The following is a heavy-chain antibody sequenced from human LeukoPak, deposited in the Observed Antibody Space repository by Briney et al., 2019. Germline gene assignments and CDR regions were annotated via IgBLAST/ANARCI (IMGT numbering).Heavy chain of an antibody. CDR2: ISGSGGST. CDR1: GFTFSSYA. D-gene: IGHD2-15*01. V-gene: IGHV3-23*01. CDR3: ARGELGYCSGGSCNWYFDL. J-gene: IGHJ2*01. Sequence: PGGSLRLPCAASGFTFSSYAMSWVRQAPGKGLEWVSAISGSGGSTYYADSVKGRFTISRDNSKNTLYLQMNSLRAEDTAVYYCARGELGYCSGGSCNWYFDLWGRGTLVTVSS.